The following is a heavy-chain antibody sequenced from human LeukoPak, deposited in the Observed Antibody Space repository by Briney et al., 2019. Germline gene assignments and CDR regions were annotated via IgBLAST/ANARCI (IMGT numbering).Heavy chain of an antibody. CDR1: GYTFTSYG. CDR2: ISAYNGNT. D-gene: IGHD2-2*01. Sequence: ASVKVSCKASGYTFTSYGISWVRQAPGQGLEWMGWISAYNGNTNYAQKLQGRVTMTTDTSTNTAYMELRSLRSDDTAVYYCARDICSSTSCLLYYFDDWGQGTLVTVSS. J-gene: IGHJ4*02. V-gene: IGHV1-18*01. CDR3: ARDICSSTSCLLYYFDD.